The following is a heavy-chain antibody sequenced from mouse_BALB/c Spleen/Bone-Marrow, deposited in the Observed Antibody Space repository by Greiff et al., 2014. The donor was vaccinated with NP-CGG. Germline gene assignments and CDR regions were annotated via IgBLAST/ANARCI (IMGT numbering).Heavy chain of an antibody. CDR2: ISYSGST. V-gene: IGHV3-2*02. CDR3: ARDDYGV. CDR1: GYSITSDYA. Sequence: EVKLVESGPGLVKPSQSLSLTCTVTGYSITSDYAWNWIRQFPGNKLEWMGYISYSGSTSYNPFLKSRISITRDTSKNQFFLQLNSVTTEDTATYYCARDDYGVWGAGTTVTVSS. J-gene: IGHJ1*01. D-gene: IGHD2-4*01.